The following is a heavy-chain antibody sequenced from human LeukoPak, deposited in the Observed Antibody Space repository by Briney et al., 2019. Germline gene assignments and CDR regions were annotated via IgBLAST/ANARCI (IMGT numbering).Heavy chain of an antibody. Sequence: SETLSLTCTVSGGSISSYYWSWIRQPPGKGLEWIGYNYYSGSTNYNPSLKSRVTISVDTSKNQFSLKLSSVTAADTAVYYCARQRFLEWLLFDYWGQGTLVTVSS. V-gene: IGHV4-59*08. D-gene: IGHD3-3*01. J-gene: IGHJ4*02. CDR2: NYYSGST. CDR1: GGSISSYY. CDR3: ARQRFLEWLLFDY.